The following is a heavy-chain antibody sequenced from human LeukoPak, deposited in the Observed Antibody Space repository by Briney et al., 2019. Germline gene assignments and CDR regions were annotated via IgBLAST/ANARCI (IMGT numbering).Heavy chain of an antibody. CDR1: GGSFSGYY. Sequence: KTSETLSLTCAVYGGSFSGYYWSWIRQPPGKGLEWISYISGSSNSRFYADSVKGRFTISRDNAKYSLYLEMNSLRAEDTAVYYCARDLSTWGQGTLVTVSS. D-gene: IGHD3-9*01. CDR2: ISGSSNSR. CDR3: ARDLST. V-gene: IGHV3-11*04. J-gene: IGHJ4*02.